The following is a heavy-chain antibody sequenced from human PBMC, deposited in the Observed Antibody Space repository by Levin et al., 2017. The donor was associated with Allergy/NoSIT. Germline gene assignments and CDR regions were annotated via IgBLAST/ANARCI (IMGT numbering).Heavy chain of an antibody. J-gene: IGHJ4*02. CDR3: VSGGDNYSTRY. Sequence: SGGSLRLSCAASGFTFTHYWMHWVRQAPGKGLVWVSRITIDGSSTSYADSVKGRFTISRDNAKNTVFLQMNSLRAEDTAVYYCVSGGDNYSTRYWGQGTLVTVSS. CDR2: ITIDGSST. CDR1: GFTFTHYW. D-gene: IGHD2-21*02. V-gene: IGHV3-74*01.